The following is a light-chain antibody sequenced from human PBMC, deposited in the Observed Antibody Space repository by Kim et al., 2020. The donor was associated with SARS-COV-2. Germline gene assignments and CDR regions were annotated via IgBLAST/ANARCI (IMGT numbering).Light chain of an antibody. CDR1: QSVSSNS. Sequence: EIVLTQSPGTLSLSPGERATLSCRASQSVSSNSLVWYQQKPGQAPRLLIYGASSRATGIPDRFSGSGSGTDFTLTISRLEPEDFAVYYCQQYDNSPPVTFGGGTKLEI. CDR2: GAS. CDR3: QQYDNSPPVT. J-gene: IGKJ4*01. V-gene: IGKV3-20*01.